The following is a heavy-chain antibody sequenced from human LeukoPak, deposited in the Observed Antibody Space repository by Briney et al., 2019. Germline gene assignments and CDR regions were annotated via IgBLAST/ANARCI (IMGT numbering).Heavy chain of an antibody. CDR1: GLTFSNAW. V-gene: IGHV3-15*01. Sequence: GGSLRLSCAASGLTFSNAWMSWVRQAPGKGLEWVGHIKSKTDGGTTDYAAPVKGRFTISRDDSKNTLYLQMNSLKTEDTAVYYCTTTMMQYYYDSSGYYGFDYWGQGTLVTVSS. CDR2: IKSKTDGGTT. D-gene: IGHD3-22*01. J-gene: IGHJ4*02. CDR3: TTTMMQYYYDSSGYYGFDY.